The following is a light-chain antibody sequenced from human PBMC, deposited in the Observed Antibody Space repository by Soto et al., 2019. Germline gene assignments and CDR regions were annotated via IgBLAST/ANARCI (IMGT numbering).Light chain of an antibody. J-gene: IGKJ2*01. V-gene: IGKV1-39*01. CDR1: QSISSY. CDR3: QQSYITLYS. CDR2: AAS. Sequence: DIQMTQSPSSLSASVRDRVTITCRASQSISSYLNWYQQKPGKAPKLLIYAASSLQSGVPSRFSGSGSGTDFTLTVSSLQPEDFATYFCQQSYITLYSFGQGTRLEIK.